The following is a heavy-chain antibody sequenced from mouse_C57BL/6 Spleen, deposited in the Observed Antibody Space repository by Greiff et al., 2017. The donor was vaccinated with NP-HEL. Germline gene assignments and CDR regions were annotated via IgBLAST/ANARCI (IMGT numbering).Heavy chain of an antibody. CDR1: GFPFRDYG. V-gene: IGHV5-17*01. D-gene: IGHD4-1*02. J-gene: IGHJ2*01. CDR2: ISGGSSST. Sequence: DVMLVESGGGLVRPGGSLKLSCAASGFPFRDYGMHWFRQPPEKGLGWVAYISGGSSSTSSADQVKGRFTISSDNAKTTLFLQMTSLRSEDTAMYYFARPTGPYFDYWGKGTTLTVSS. CDR3: ARPTGPYFDY.